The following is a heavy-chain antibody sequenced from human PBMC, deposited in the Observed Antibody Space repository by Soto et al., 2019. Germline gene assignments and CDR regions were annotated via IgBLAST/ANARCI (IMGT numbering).Heavy chain of an antibody. CDR2: IWYDGSNK. J-gene: IGHJ6*02. CDR3: AREAYCGGDCYPPEPGMDV. Sequence: PGGSLRLSCAASGFTFSSYGMHWVRQAPGKGLEWVAVIWYDGSNKYYADSVKGRFTISRDNSKNTLYLQMNSLRAEDTAVYYCAREAYCGGDCYPPEPGMDVWGQGTTVTVSS. CDR1: GFTFSSYG. D-gene: IGHD2-21*02. V-gene: IGHV3-33*01.